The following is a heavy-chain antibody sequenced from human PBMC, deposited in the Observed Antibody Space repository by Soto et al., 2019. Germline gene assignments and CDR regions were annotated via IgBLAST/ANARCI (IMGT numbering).Heavy chain of an antibody. CDR3: TTEPPSYDYIWGSYRYEVGAFDI. CDR2: IKSKTDGGTT. V-gene: IGHV3-15*01. Sequence: GGSLRLSSTASGFTFSNAGMSWVRQAPGKGLEWVGRIKSKTDGGTTDYAAPAKGRLTISRDDSKNTLYLQMNSLKTEDTAVYYCTTEPPSYDYIWGSYRYEVGAFDIWGQGTMVTVSS. J-gene: IGHJ3*02. CDR1: GFTFSNAG. D-gene: IGHD3-16*02.